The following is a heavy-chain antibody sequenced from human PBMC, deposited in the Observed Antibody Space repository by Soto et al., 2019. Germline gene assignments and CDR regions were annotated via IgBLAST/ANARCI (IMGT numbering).Heavy chain of an antibody. J-gene: IGHJ5*02. CDR2: IDPSDSYT. CDR1: GYSFTSYW. Sequence: PGESLKISCKGSGYSFTSYWISWVRQMPGKGLEWMGRIDPSDSYTNYSPPFQVHVTISADKSISTAYLQWSSLKASDNAMYYCATTGYDSSCYYQADWFAHGGQGTLVTVSS. CDR3: ATTGYDSSCYYQADWFAH. V-gene: IGHV5-10-1*01. D-gene: IGHD3-22*01.